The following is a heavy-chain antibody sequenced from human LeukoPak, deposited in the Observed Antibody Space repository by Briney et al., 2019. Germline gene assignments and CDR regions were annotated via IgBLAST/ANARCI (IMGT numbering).Heavy chain of an antibody. CDR2: INAGNGNT. V-gene: IGHV1-3*01. J-gene: IGHJ4*02. D-gene: IGHD3-3*01. CDR3: ARDTYYTPYYFDY. Sequence: ASVKVSCKASGYTFTSYAMHWVRQAPGQRLEWMGWINAGNGNTKYSQKLQGRVTITRDTSASTAYMELSSLRSEDTAVYYCARDTYYTPYYFDYWGQGTLVTVSS. CDR1: GYTFTSYA.